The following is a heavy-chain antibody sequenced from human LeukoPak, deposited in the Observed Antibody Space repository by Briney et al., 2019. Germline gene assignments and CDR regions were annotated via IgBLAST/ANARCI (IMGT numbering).Heavy chain of an antibody. CDR1: GYSISSGYY. J-gene: IGHJ4*02. Sequence: SETLSLTCTVSGYSISSGYYWGWIRQPPGKGLEWIGSIYHSGSTYYNPSLKSRVTISVDTSKNQFSLKLSSVTAADTAVYYCARAHQYYDSSGYADYWGQGTLVTVSS. D-gene: IGHD3-22*01. CDR2: IYHSGST. V-gene: IGHV4-38-2*02. CDR3: ARAHQYYDSSGYADY.